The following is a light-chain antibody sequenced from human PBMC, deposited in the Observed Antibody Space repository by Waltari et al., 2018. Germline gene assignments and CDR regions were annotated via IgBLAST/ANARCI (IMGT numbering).Light chain of an antibody. Sequence: QSALTQPRSVSGSPGQSVTISCTGTTSDVGGYDFVPWYQQHPGKAPKLRIYYVSQRPYGVPDRFSGSTSGNTASLTITGLRDDDEAEYFCCSHGGFDTFWVFGGGTKVIVL. J-gene: IGLJ3*02. V-gene: IGLV2-11*01. CDR2: YVS. CDR1: TSDVGGYDF. CDR3: CSHGGFDTFWV.